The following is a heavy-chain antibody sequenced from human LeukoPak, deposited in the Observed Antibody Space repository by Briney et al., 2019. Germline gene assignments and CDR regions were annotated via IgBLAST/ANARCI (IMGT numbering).Heavy chain of an antibody. CDR1: GGSISSGGYY. Sequence: PSETLSLTCTVSGGSISSGGYYWSWIRQHPGQGLEWIGYIYYSGSTYYNPSLKSRVTISVDTSKNQFSLKLSSVTAADTAVYYCARGLKDDFWSGYYFDYWGQGTLVTVSS. J-gene: IGHJ4*02. CDR2: IYYSGST. CDR3: ARGLKDDFWSGYYFDY. V-gene: IGHV4-31*03. D-gene: IGHD3-3*01.